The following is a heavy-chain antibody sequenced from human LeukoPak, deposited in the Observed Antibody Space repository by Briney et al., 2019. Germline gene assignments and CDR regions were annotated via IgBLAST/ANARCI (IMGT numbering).Heavy chain of an antibody. D-gene: IGHD6-19*01. CDR1: GFTFSNAW. CDR2: IKSKTDGGTT. CDR3: TTDPVAVAGYGLFDY. J-gene: IGHJ4*02. V-gene: IGHV3-15*01. Sequence: GGSLRLSCAASGFTFSNAWMSWVRQAPGKGLEWVGRIKSKTDGGTTDYAAPVKGRFTISRDDSKSTLYLQMNSLKTEDTAVYYCTTDPVAVAGYGLFDYWGQGTLVTVSS.